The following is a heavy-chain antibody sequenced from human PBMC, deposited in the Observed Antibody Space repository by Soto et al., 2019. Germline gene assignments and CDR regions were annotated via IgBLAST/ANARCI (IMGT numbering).Heavy chain of an antibody. D-gene: IGHD2-15*01. CDR2: IVPLFGTA. Sequence: SVKVSCKASGGTFSSYAISWVRQAPGQGLEWMGGIVPLFGTAKYAQRFQGRLTITADESTTTAYMELSSLRFEDTAVYYCARGVVVVAASQLGWFGTWGQGTLVTVSS. CDR1: GGTFSSYA. J-gene: IGHJ5*02. CDR3: ARGVVVVAASQLGWFGT. V-gene: IGHV1-69*13.